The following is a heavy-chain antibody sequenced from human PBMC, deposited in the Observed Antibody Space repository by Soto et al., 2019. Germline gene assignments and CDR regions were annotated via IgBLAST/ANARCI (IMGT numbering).Heavy chain of an antibody. J-gene: IGHJ5*02. CDR3: VRRGRTSNGDWFDL. Sequence: ETLSLTCAVSGGSISSSNWWSWVRQPPGKGQEWIGEIYHSGSTNYNPSLKSRVTISVDTSKNQFSLRLRSVTAADTAVYFCVRRGRTSNGDWFDLWGQGILVTVSS. CDR2: IYHSGST. D-gene: IGHD3-3*02. CDR1: GGSISSSNW. V-gene: IGHV4-4*01.